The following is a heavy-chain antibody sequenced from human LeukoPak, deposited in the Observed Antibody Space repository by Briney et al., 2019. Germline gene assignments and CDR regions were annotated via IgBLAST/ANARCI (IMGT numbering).Heavy chain of an antibody. CDR3: ARASEWLLLTTYYGMDV. CDR1: GYTFTSYG. Sequence: ASVKVSCKASGYTFTSYGISWVRQAPGQGLEWMGWISAYNGNTNYAQKLQGRVTMTKDTSTSTAYMELRSLRSDDTAMYYCARASEWLLLTTYYGMDVWGQGTTVTVSS. V-gene: IGHV1-18*01. J-gene: IGHJ6*02. D-gene: IGHD3-22*01. CDR2: ISAYNGNT.